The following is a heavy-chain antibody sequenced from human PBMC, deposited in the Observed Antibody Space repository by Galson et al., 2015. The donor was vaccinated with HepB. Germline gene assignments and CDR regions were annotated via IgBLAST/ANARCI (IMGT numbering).Heavy chain of an antibody. CDR3: ARVWGGLLWFGFDP. D-gene: IGHD3-10*01. J-gene: IGHJ5*02. Sequence: SLRLSCAASGFTFSSYWMSWVRQAPGKGLEWVANIKQDGSEKYYVDSVKGRFTISRDNAKNSLYLQMNSLRAEDTAVYYCARVWGGLLWFGFDPWGQGTLVTVSS. V-gene: IGHV3-7*03. CDR2: IKQDGSEK. CDR1: GFTFSSYW.